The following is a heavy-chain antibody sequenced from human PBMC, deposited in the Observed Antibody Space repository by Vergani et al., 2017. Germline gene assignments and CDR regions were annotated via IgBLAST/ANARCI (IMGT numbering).Heavy chain of an antibody. CDR1: GFTFSSYA. Sequence: EVQLVESGGGLVQPGGSLRLSCAASGFTFSSYAMSWVRQAPGKGLEWVSAISGSGGSTYYADSVKGRFTISRDNSKNTLYLQMNSLRAEDTAVYYCARGKTGCSRTSCSDGWLDPWGQGTLVTVSS. D-gene: IGHD2-2*01. J-gene: IGHJ5*02. V-gene: IGHV3-23*04. CDR3: ARGKTGCSRTSCSDGWLDP. CDR2: ISGSGGST.